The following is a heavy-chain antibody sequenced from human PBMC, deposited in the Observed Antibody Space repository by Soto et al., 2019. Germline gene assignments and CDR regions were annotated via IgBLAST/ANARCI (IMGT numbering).Heavy chain of an antibody. V-gene: IGHV2-5*02. D-gene: IGHD1-7*01. Sequence: SGPTLVNPTQTLTMTCTFSGFSLTTSGVGVGWIRQPPGKALEWLALIYWDDDKRYCPSLRSRLTITKDTSTNQVVLTMTNMDPVDTATYFCAHRLTLNSDWNYRRFDYWGQGALVTVSS. CDR3: AHRLTLNSDWNYRRFDY. CDR2: IYWDDDK. CDR1: GFSLTTSGVG. J-gene: IGHJ4*02.